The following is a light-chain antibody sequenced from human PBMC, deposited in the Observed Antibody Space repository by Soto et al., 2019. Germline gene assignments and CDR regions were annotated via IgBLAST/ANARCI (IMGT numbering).Light chain of an antibody. CDR3: QQYFSAHLT. Sequence: DIVMTQSPASLAVSLGERATINCKSSQSLLNSANDKIHLAWYQQKPGQPTKLLIWRASTRDSGVPDRFSGSGSGTDFTLTINSLQAEDLASYYCQQYFSAHLTFGGGTKVEI. CDR2: RAS. V-gene: IGKV4-1*01. CDR1: QSLLNSANDKIH. J-gene: IGKJ4*01.